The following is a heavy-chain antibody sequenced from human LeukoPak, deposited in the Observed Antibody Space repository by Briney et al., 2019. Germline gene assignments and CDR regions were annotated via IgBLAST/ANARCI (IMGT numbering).Heavy chain of an antibody. D-gene: IGHD6-19*01. V-gene: IGHV4-39*01. Sequence: SETLSLTCSVSGGSINNNVYYWGWIRQPPGKGLEWIGTIYYSGSTYYNPSLKSRVSISVDTSKNQFSLKLSSVSVADTAVYYCARHSGWYSNWFDPWGQGTLVTVSS. CDR2: IYYSGST. J-gene: IGHJ5*02. CDR3: ARHSGWYSNWFDP. CDR1: GGSINNNVYY.